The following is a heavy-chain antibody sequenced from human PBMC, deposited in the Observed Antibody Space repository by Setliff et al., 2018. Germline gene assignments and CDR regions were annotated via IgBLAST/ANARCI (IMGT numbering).Heavy chain of an antibody. D-gene: IGHD5-12*01. CDR1: GGSFSTYF. Sequence: SETLSLTCAVYGGSFSTYFWNWIRQPAGKGLEWIGRISTSGNTNYNPSLKSRVTVSLDTSKNQFSLKLTSMTAADTAVYYCARDQWVRSPPLYFSYSMDVWGQGTTVTVSS. CDR3: ARDQWVRSPPLYFSYSMDV. J-gene: IGHJ6*02. CDR2: ISTSGNT. V-gene: IGHV4-59*10.